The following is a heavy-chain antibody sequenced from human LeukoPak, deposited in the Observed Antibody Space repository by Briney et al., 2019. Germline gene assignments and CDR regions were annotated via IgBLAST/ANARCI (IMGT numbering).Heavy chain of an antibody. J-gene: IGHJ6*03. CDR1: GYTLTELS. Sequence: GASVKVSCKVSGYTLTELSMHWVRQAPGKGLEWMGGFDPEDGETIYAQKFQGRVTMTEDTSTDTAYMELSSLRSEDTAVYYCATALPMVRGVIVGYYYYYMDVWGRGTTVTVSS. D-gene: IGHD3-10*01. CDR3: ATALPMVRGVIVGYYYYYMDV. V-gene: IGHV1-24*01. CDR2: FDPEDGET.